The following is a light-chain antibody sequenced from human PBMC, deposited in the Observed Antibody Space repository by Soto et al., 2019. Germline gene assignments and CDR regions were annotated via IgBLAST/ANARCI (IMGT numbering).Light chain of an antibody. CDR3: SLCSSSTTYV. Sequence: QSVLTQPPSASGTPGQPVTISCSGSSSTIGSNTVSWYQQLPGAAPTLLIYNDNERPSGVPGRFSGSKSGNTASLTISGLQAEDEADYYCSLCSSSTTYVFGTGTKVTVL. CDR2: NDN. J-gene: IGLJ1*01. V-gene: IGLV1-44*01. CDR1: SSTIGSNT.